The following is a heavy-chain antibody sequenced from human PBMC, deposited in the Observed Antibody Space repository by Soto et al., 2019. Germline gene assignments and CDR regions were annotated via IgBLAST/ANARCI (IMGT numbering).Heavy chain of an antibody. Sequence: GGSLRLSCAASGFIFSDYTMNWVRQAPGKGLEWVSSISRGSDYIFYADTVKGRFTISRDNARNSLYLQMTGLRAEDTAVYYCAKDSGCVNNACAYDPWGQGTLVTVS. CDR1: GFIFSDYT. V-gene: IGHV3-21*01. D-gene: IGHD1-20*01. CDR2: ISRGSDYI. CDR3: AKDSGCVNNACAYDP. J-gene: IGHJ5*02.